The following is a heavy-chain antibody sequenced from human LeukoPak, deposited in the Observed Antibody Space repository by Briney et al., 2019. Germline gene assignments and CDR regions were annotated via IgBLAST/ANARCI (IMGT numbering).Heavy chain of an antibody. CDR1: GFTFSSYE. CDR3: ARDAATSVGMPHY. J-gene: IGHJ4*02. V-gene: IGHV3-48*03. CDR2: ISNRGDTI. Sequence: PGGSLRLSCAASGFTFSSYEMNWVRQAPGKGLGWVSYISNRGDTIFYADSVKGRFTISRDSSKSTLYLQMNSLRAEDTAVYYCARDAATSVGMPHYWGQGTVVTVSS. D-gene: IGHD2-2*01.